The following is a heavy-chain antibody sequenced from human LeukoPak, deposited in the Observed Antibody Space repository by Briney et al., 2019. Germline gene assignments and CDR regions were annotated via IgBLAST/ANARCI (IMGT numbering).Heavy chain of an antibody. CDR1: GGSICSGDYY. D-gene: IGHD2-15*01. J-gene: IGHJ4*02. V-gene: IGHV4-30-4*01. Sequence: NPSQTLSLTCTVSGGSICSGDYYWSWIRQPPGKGLEWIGYIYYSGSTYYNPSLKSRVTISVDTSKNQFSLKLSSVTAADTAVYYCARTSSRGSCYDYWGQGTLVTVSS. CDR3: ARTSSRGSCYDY. CDR2: IYYSGST.